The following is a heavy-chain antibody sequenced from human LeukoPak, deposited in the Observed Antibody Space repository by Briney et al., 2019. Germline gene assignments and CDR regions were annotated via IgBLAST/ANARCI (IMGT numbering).Heavy chain of an antibody. CDR2: IYYSGST. J-gene: IGHJ4*02. Sequence: KPSETLSLTCTVSGGSISSYYWSWIRQPPGKGLEWIGYIYYSGSTNYNPSLKSRVTISVDTSKNQFSLKLSSVTAADTAVYYCARDGEGDYFDYWGQGTLVTVSS. D-gene: IGHD2-21*01. CDR3: ARDGEGDYFDY. V-gene: IGHV4-59*12. CDR1: GGSISSYY.